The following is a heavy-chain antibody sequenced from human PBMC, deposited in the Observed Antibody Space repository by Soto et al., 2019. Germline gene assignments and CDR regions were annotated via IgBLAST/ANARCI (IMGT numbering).Heavy chain of an antibody. Sequence: ASVKVSWKASGYTFTSYAMHWVRQATGQRLEWMGWINAGNGNTKYSQKFQGRVTITRDTSASTAYMELSSLRSEDTAVYYCARAVAAKYGYYYYYMDVWGKGTTVTVSS. CDR2: INAGNGNT. CDR1: GYTFTSYA. CDR3: ARAVAAKYGYYYYYMDV. J-gene: IGHJ6*03. V-gene: IGHV1-3*01. D-gene: IGHD2-2*01.